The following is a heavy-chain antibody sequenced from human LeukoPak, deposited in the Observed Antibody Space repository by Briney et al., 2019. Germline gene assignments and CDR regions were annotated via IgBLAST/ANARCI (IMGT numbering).Heavy chain of an antibody. J-gene: IGHJ4*02. CDR3: AKDADYVWGSYRRNYFDY. V-gene: IGHV3-9*01. Sequence: GGSLRLSCAASGFTFDDYAMHWVRQAPGKGLEWVSGISWNSGSIGYADSVKGRFTISRDNAKNSLYLQMNSLRAEDTALYYCAKDADYVWGSYRRNYFDYWGQGTQVTVSS. CDR2: ISWNSGSI. D-gene: IGHD3-16*02. CDR1: GFTFDDYA.